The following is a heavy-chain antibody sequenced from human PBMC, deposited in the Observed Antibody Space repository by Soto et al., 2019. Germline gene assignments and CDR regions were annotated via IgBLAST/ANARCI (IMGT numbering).Heavy chain of an antibody. CDR3: ARKVGATAY. V-gene: IGHV1-3*01. D-gene: IGHD1-26*01. Sequence: ASVKVSCKASGYTFSSFAIHWVRQAPVQRLEWMGWINAGNGDTKYSQKFQGRVTIARDTAASTAYMELGSLTFEDAAVYYCARKVGATAYWG. CDR2: INAGNGDT. CDR1: GYTFSSFA. J-gene: IGHJ4*01.